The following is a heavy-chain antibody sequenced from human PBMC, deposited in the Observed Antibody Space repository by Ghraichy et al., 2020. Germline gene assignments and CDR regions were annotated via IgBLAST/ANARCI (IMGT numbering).Heavy chain of an antibody. CDR3: AREGVCINGVCYVRMDV. Sequence: SQTLLLTCAVYGGSFSGYFWSWIRQPPGKGLEWIGEINHSGSTNYNPSLKSRVTISVDTSKNQFSLKLSSVTAADTAVYYCAREGVCINGVCYVRMDVWGKGTTVTVSS. J-gene: IGHJ6*03. D-gene: IGHD2-8*01. CDR1: GGSFSGYF. CDR2: INHSGST. V-gene: IGHV4-34*01.